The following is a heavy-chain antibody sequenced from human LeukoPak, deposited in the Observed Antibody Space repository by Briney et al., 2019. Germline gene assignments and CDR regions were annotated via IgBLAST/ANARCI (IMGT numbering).Heavy chain of an antibody. CDR2: LQFDGSNK. CDR3: AKDRGSSAYVEHLDY. Sequence: GGSLRLSYAASGFTFSDYGMHWVRQAPGKGLEWVAFLQFDGSNKNYGDSVKGRFTISRDNSKHTLYLQMNNLRSEDTAVYYCAKDRGSSAYVEHLDYWGQGTLVSVSS. V-gene: IGHV3-30*02. CDR1: GFTFSDYG. D-gene: IGHD6-13*01. J-gene: IGHJ4*02.